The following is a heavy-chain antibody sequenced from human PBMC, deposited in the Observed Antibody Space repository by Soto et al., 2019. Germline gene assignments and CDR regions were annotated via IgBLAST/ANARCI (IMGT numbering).Heavy chain of an antibody. V-gene: IGHV3-23*04. CDR2: IRNDGGSM. J-gene: IGHJ4*02. Sequence: EVQLVQSGGGWVQPGGSLRLSCAASGSTFSSSPMSWVSQVPGKGLEWISAIRNDGGSMYYVDSVKGRFTISRDNSKSTSTLRMKNLRAEDTATYYCVRDRYTTSDFWSDFSRDWGQGAQVIVSS. CDR1: GSTFSSSP. CDR3: VRDRYTTSDFWSDFSRD. D-gene: IGHD3-3*01.